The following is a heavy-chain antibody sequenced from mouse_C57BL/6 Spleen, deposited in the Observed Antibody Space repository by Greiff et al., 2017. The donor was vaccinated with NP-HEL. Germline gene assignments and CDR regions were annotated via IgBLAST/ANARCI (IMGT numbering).Heavy chain of an antibody. V-gene: IGHV5-9-1*02. CDR2: ISSGGDYS. CDR3: TRGDYYGSCSFDY. Sequence: EVKLMESGEGLVKPGGSLKLSCAASGFTFSSYAMSWVRQTPEKRLEWVAYISSGGDYSYYADTVKGRFTISRDNARNTLYLQMSSLKSEDTAMYYCTRGDYYGSCSFDYWGQGTTLTVSS. CDR1: GFTFSSYA. D-gene: IGHD1-1*01. J-gene: IGHJ2*01.